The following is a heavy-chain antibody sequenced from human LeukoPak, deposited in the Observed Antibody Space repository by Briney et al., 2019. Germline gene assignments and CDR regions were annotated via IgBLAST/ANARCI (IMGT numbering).Heavy chain of an antibody. Sequence: PGGSLRLSCAASGFTFSSYSMNWVRQAPGKGLEWVSSISSSSSYIYYADSVKGRFTISRDNAKNSLYLQTNSLRAEDTAVYYCARLMNYDILTGYDYWGQGTLVTVSS. V-gene: IGHV3-21*01. CDR1: GFTFSSYS. CDR2: ISSSSSYI. CDR3: ARLMNYDILTGYDY. J-gene: IGHJ4*02. D-gene: IGHD3-9*01.